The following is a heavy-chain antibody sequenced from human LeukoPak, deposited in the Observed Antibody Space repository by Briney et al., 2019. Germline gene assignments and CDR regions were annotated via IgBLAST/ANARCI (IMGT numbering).Heavy chain of an antibody. J-gene: IGHJ6*03. D-gene: IGHD1-26*01. Sequence: ASVKVSCKASGYTFTSYGISWVRQAPGQGLEWMGWISTYNGNTNYAQKLHGRVTMTTDTSTSTAYMDLRSLRSDDTAIYYCAKSGASPLYHMDVWGKGATVTVSS. CDR3: AKSGASPLYHMDV. CDR2: ISTYNGNT. CDR1: GYTFTSYG. V-gene: IGHV1-18*01.